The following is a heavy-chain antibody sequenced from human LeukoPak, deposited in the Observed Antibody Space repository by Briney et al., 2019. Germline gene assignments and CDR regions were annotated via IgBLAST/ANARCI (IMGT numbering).Heavy chain of an antibody. Sequence: SETLSLTCTVSGGSISSGGYYWSWIRQPPGKGLEWIGYIYHSGSTYCNPSLKSRVTISVDTSKNQFSLKLSSVTAADTAVYYCARHSYYYGSGSYFDYWGQGTLVTVSS. CDR2: IYHSGST. CDR3: ARHSYYYGSGSYFDY. V-gene: IGHV4-30-2*01. J-gene: IGHJ4*02. CDR1: GGSISSGGYY. D-gene: IGHD3-10*01.